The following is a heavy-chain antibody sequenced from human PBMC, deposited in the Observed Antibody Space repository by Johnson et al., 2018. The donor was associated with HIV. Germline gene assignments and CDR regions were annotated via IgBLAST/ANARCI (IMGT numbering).Heavy chain of an antibody. V-gene: IGHV3-23*04. D-gene: IGHD3-10*01. J-gene: IGHJ3*02. CDR2: ISGSGGST. Sequence: EVQLVESGGGVVQPGGSLRLSCAASGFTFSSYAMSWVRQAPGKGLEWVSAISGSGGSTYYADSVKGRFTISRDNSKNTLYLQMNSLRAEDTAVYYCARDRPYYYGSGDAFDIWGQGTMVTVSS. CDR1: GFTFSSYA. CDR3: ARDRPYYYGSGDAFDI.